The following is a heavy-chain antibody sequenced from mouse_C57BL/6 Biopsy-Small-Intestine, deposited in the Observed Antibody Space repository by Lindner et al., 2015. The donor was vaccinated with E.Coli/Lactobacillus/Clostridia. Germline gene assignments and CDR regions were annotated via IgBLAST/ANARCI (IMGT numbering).Heavy chain of an antibody. CDR2: IHADSGRT. V-gene: IGHV1-84*02. Sequence: SVKVSCKASGYTFTDYYIHWVREAPGQGLEWMGWIHADSGRTIYAQKFQGRVTLTRDTSISTAYMDLSGLRSDDTALYYCARALYYAFWSAHYRGGDHVPQFFDYWAQGTLVTVSS. D-gene: IGHD1-1*01. CDR3: ARALYYAFWSAHYRGGDHVPQFFDY. CDR1: GYTFTDYY. J-gene: IGHJ4*01.